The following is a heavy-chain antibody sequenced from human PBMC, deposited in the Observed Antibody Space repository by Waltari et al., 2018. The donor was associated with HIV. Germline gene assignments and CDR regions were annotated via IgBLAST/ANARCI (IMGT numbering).Heavy chain of an antibody. V-gene: IGHV4-39*01. CDR2: IYYSGST. Sequence: QLQLQESGPGLVKPSETLSLTCTVSGGSISSSRYSWGWIRQPPGKGLEWIGSIYYSGSTYYNPSLKSRVTISVDTSKNQFSLKLSSVTAADTAVYYCARHDYYGSGSYSSFDYWGQGTLVTVSS. CDR3: ARHDYYGSGSYSSFDY. J-gene: IGHJ4*02. CDR1: GGSISSSRYS. D-gene: IGHD3-10*01.